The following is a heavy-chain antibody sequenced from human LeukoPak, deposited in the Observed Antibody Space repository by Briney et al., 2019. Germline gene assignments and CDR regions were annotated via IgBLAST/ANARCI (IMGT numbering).Heavy chain of an antibody. CDR3: AREPRDGYNLFDY. Sequence: SETLSLTCTVSGGSISSYYWSWLRQPPGKGLEWVGYIYYSGSTNYNPSLKSRVTISVDTSKHQFSLKLSSVTAADTAVYYCAREPRDGYNLFDYWGQGTLVTVSS. CDR2: IYYSGST. J-gene: IGHJ4*02. CDR1: GGSISSYY. V-gene: IGHV4-59*01. D-gene: IGHD5-24*01.